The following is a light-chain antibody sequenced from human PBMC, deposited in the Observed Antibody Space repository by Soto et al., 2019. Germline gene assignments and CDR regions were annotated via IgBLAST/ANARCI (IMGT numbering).Light chain of an antibody. CDR3: AAWDDSLSGRGV. CDR1: SSNIGSNY. Sequence: QPVLTQPPSASGTPGQRVTISCSGSSSNIGSNYVYWYQQFPGTAPKLLIYRNNQRPSGVPDRFSGSKSGTSASLAISGLRSEDEADYYCAAWDDSLSGRGVFGGGTKLTVL. V-gene: IGLV1-47*01. J-gene: IGLJ2*01. CDR2: RNN.